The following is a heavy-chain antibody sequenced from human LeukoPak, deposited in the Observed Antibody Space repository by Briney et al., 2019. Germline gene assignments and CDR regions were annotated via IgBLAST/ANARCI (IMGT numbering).Heavy chain of an antibody. CDR3: ARDKKWELLPGFYYYYGMDV. CDR2: IYYSGST. Sequence: SETLSLTCTVSGGSISSGDYYWSWIRQPSGKGLEWIGYIYYSGSTYYNPSLKSRVTISVDTSKNQFSLKLSSVTAADTAVYYCARDKKWELLPGFYYYYGMDVWGQGTTVTVSS. D-gene: IGHD1-26*01. V-gene: IGHV4-30-4*01. CDR1: GGSISSGDYY. J-gene: IGHJ6*02.